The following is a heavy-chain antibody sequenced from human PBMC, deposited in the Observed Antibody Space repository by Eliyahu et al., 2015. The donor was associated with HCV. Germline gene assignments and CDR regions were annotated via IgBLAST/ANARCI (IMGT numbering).Heavy chain of an antibody. CDR3: AKRKYCGGGGCYYFES. CDR2: ISGTGGNT. Sequence: EVLLLESGGALVHPGGSLRLSCTASGFXFSNSAMTWVRQAPGKGLXWVSGISGTGGNTYYADSVKGRFSISRDNSKNTLYLQVNSLRVEDTAIYYCAKRKYCGGGGCYYFESWGQGALVTVSS. D-gene: IGHD2-15*01. V-gene: IGHV3-23*01. CDR1: GFXFSNSA. J-gene: IGHJ4*02.